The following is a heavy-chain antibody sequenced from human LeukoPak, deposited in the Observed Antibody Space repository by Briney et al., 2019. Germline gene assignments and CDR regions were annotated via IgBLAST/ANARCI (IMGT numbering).Heavy chain of an antibody. J-gene: IGHJ4*02. CDR2: VSYDGSSI. Sequence: PGGSLRLSCAGSGFTFSTYGMHWVRQAPGKGLEWVAVVSYDGSSIYYADSVKGRFTISRDNSKNTLYLQMSSLRAEDTAVYYCAKDPIRHYSGSGESITTYFFDYWGQGTLVTVSS. CDR3: AKDPIRHYSGSGESITTYFFDY. CDR1: GFTFSTYG. D-gene: IGHD3-10*01. V-gene: IGHV3-30*18.